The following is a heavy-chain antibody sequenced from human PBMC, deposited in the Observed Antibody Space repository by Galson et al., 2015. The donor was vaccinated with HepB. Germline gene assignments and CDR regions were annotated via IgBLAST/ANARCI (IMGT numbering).Heavy chain of an antibody. CDR2: ISSSSSYI. CDR1: GFTFSSYS. CDR3: ARDVKIPPATGYDY. J-gene: IGHJ4*02. Sequence: SLRLSCAASGFTFSSYSMNWVRQAPGKGLEWVSSISSSSSYIYYADSVKGRFTISRDNAKNSLYLQMNSLRAEDTAIYYCARDVKIPPATGYDYWGRGTLVTVSS. D-gene: IGHD2-2*01. V-gene: IGHV3-21*04.